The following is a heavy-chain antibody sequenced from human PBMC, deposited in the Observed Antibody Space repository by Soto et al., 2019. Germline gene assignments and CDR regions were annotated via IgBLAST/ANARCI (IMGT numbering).Heavy chain of an antibody. D-gene: IGHD2-2*01. CDR1: GGSISSGGYY. J-gene: IGHJ5*02. Sequence: SETLSLTCTVSGGSISSGGYYWSWIRQHPGKGLEWIGYIYYSGSTYYNPSLKSRVTISVDTSKNQFSLKLSSVTAADTAVYYCARSIVVVPAAIGTTYNWFDPWGQGTLVTVSS. V-gene: IGHV4-31*03. CDR2: IYYSGST. CDR3: ARSIVVVPAAIGTTYNWFDP.